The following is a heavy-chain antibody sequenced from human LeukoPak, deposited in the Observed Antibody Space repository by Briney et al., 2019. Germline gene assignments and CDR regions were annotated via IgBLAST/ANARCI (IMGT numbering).Heavy chain of an antibody. CDR1: GGSISSGGYY. Sequence: SETLSLTCTVSGGSISSGGYYWSWIRQPPGKGLEWIGYIYHSGSTYYNPSLKSRVTISVDRSKNQFSLKLSSVTAADTAVYYCASLRSGGDYEFDYWGQGTLVTVSS. CDR3: ASLRSGGDYEFDY. D-gene: IGHD4-17*01. V-gene: IGHV4-30-2*01. J-gene: IGHJ4*02. CDR2: IYHSGST.